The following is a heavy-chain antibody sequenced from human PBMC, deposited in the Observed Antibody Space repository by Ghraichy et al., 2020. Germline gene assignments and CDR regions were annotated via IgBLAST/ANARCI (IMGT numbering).Heavy chain of an antibody. Sequence: GGSLRLSCVGSGFTFDDYNMNWVRQSPGKGLEWVAYISSSSRTRFYADSVKGRFTVSRDNAQNSLYLQMKSLRDEDTAVYYCARASTVVRFYDYAGLDVWGQGTTVTVAS. CDR1: GFTFDDYN. V-gene: IGHV3-48*02. CDR3: ARASTVVRFYDYAGLDV. CDR2: ISSSSRTR. J-gene: IGHJ6*02. D-gene: IGHD4-23*01.